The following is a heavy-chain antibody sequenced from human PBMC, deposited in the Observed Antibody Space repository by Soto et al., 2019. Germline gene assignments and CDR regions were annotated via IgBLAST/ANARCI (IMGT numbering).Heavy chain of an antibody. D-gene: IGHD1-26*01. CDR1: GYSFTSYW. V-gene: IGHV5-51*01. Sequence: PXESLKVSWKCSGYSFTSYWISLVLQMPGKGLEWMGIIYPGDSDTTYGPSFEGQVTFSADRSTSTAYLEWSSLRASDTAMYYCAKTYSGDSNDAFDIWGQGTLVTVSS. J-gene: IGHJ3*02. CDR2: IYPGDSDT. CDR3: AKTYSGDSNDAFDI.